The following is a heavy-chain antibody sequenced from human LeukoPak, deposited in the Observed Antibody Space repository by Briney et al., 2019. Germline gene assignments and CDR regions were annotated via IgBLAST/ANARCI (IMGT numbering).Heavy chain of an antibody. Sequence: SETLSLTCTVSGGSISSYYWSWIRQPPGKGLEWIGYIYYSGSTNYNPSLKSRVTISVDTSKNQFSLKLSSVTAADTAVYYCARGVYGSGTYYWGQGTLVTVSS. CDR1: GGSISSYY. V-gene: IGHV4-59*01. CDR2: IYYSGST. D-gene: IGHD3-10*01. CDR3: ARGVYGSGTYY. J-gene: IGHJ4*02.